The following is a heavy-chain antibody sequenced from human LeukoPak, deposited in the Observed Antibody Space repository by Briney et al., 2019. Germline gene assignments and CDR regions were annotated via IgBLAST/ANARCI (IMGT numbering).Heavy chain of an antibody. J-gene: IGHJ4*02. V-gene: IGHV4-39*01. CDR2: IYYSGST. CDR1: GGSISSSSYY. CDR3: ARLMDTASGRYFDY. Sequence: SETPSLTCTVSGGSISSSSYYWGWIRQPPGKGLEWIGSIYYSGSTYYNPSLKSRVTISVDTSKNQFSLKLSSVTAADTAVYYCARLMDTASGRYFDYWGQGTLVTVSS. D-gene: IGHD5-18*01.